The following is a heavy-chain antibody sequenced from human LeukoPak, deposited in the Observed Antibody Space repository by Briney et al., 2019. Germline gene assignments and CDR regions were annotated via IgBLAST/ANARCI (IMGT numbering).Heavy chain of an antibody. D-gene: IGHD5/OR15-5a*01. CDR2: IFPADSDT. CDR1: GYSFTSYW. V-gene: IGHV5-51*01. J-gene: IGHJ6*02. Sequence: GESLMISCKGSGYSFTSYWIAWVRQMPGKGLEWMGIIFPADSDTRYSPSFQGQVTISADKSISTAYLQWSSLKASDTAMYYCARRVSLNGMDVWGQGTTVTVSS. CDR3: ARRVSLNGMDV.